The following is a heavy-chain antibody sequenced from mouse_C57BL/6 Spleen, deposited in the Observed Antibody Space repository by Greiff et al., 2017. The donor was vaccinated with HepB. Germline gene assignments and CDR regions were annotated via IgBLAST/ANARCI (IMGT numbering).Heavy chain of an antibody. CDR3: ARGGPWDY. J-gene: IGHJ2*01. D-gene: IGHD3-3*01. V-gene: IGHV1-50*01. CDR1: GYTFTSYW. CDR2: IDPSDSYT. Sequence: QVQLQQPGAELVKPGASVKLSCKASGYTFTSYWMQWVKQRPGQGLEWIGEIDPSDSYTNYNQKFKGKATLTVDTSSSTAYMQLSSLTSEESAVYNSARGGPWDYWGQGTTLPVSS.